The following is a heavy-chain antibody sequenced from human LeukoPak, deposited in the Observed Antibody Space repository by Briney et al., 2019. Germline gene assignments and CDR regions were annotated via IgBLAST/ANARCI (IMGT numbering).Heavy chain of an antibody. V-gene: IGHV4-34*01. CDR3: ARGKYYDGSGSYPNPLYYFDY. CDR2: INHSGST. Sequence: SETLSLTCAVYGGSFSGYYWSWIRQPPGKGLEWIGEINHSGSTNYNPSLKSRVTISVDTSKNQFSLKLSSVTAADTSVYYCARGKYYDGSGSYPNPLYYFDYWGQGTLVTVSS. CDR1: GGSFSGYY. J-gene: IGHJ4*02. D-gene: IGHD3-10*01.